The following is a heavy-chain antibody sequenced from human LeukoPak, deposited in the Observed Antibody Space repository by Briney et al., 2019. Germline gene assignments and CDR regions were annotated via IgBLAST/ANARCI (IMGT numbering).Heavy chain of an antibody. Sequence: PSETLPLTCTVSGGSISSYYWSWIRQPPGKGLEWIGYIYYSGSTNYNPSLKSRVTISVDTSKNQFSLKLSSVTAADTAVYYCARRGYYSGFYYFDYWGQGTLVTVSS. CDR3: ARRGYYSGFYYFDY. CDR2: IYYSGST. V-gene: IGHV4-59*08. J-gene: IGHJ4*02. CDR1: GGSISSYY. D-gene: IGHD6-19*01.